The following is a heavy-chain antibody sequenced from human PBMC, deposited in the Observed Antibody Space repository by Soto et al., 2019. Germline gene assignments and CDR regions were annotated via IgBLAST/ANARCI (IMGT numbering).Heavy chain of an antibody. CDR2: IYYTGST. V-gene: IGHV4-39*02. D-gene: IGHD6-13*01. CDR3: ATSYGNAWYTY. CDR1: GGSMSSSSYY. J-gene: IGHJ4*02. Sequence: NPSETLSLTCTVSGGSMSSSSYYWGWIRQSPGKGLEWIGSIYYTGSTHYNPSLKSRLTISVDTSKNHFTLQLTSVTVADTAVYYCATSYGNAWYTYWGQGTQVTVSS.